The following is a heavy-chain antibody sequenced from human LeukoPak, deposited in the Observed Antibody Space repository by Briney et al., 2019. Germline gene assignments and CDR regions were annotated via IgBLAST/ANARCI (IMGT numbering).Heavy chain of an antibody. Sequence: SETLSLTCAVYGGSFSGYYWSWIRQPPGKGLEWIGVINHSGSTNYNPSLKSRVTISVDTSKNQFSLKLSSVTAADTAVYYCAREIATYYYGSGSSGFDYWGQGTLVTVSS. CDR1: GGSFSGYY. CDR3: AREIATYYYGSGSSGFDY. J-gene: IGHJ4*02. CDR2: INHSGST. D-gene: IGHD3-10*01. V-gene: IGHV4-34*01.